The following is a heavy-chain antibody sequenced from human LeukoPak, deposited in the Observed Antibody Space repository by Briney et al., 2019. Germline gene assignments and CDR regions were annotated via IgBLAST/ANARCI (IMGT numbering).Heavy chain of an antibody. CDR3: ARRAFDTAAGTIDDY. D-gene: IGHD6-13*01. V-gene: IGHV4-30-2*03. Sequence: SETLSLTCAVSGGSISSGGYSWSWIRQPPGKGLEWIGYIYYSGSTYYNPSLKSRVTISVDTSKNQFSLKLSSVTAADTAVYYCARRAFDTAAGTIDDYWGQGTLVTVSS. J-gene: IGHJ4*02. CDR1: GGSISSGGYS. CDR2: IYYSGST.